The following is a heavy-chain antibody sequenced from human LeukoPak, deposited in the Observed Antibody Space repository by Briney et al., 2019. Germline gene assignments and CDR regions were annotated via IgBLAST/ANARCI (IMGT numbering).Heavy chain of an antibody. CDR1: GFTFNTYF. J-gene: IGHJ5*02. CDR3: AKAPMAGTQWYDP. Sequence: GGSLRLSCAASGFTFNTYFMNWVGKAQGKGLGWAAAIDGSGGRSYYADSVKKARFTISRDNSKNTLYLQINSLLPEDTAIYYCAKAPMAGTQWYDPWGQGTLVIVSS. V-gene: IGHV3-23*01. D-gene: IGHD6-19*01. CDR2: IDGSGGRS.